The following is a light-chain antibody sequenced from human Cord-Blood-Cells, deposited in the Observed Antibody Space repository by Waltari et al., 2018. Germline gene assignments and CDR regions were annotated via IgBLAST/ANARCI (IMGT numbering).Light chain of an antibody. V-gene: IGLV2-14*01. J-gene: IGLJ3*02. Sequence: QSALTQPASVSGSPGQSITISCTGTSSDVGGYNYVSWYQQHPGKAPKLMIYEVSNRPSGVSKPFSCSKAGNPASLTISGVQAEDEADYYCSSYTSSSTWVFGGGTKLTVL. CDR2: EVS. CDR3: SSYTSSSTWV. CDR1: SSDVGGYNY.